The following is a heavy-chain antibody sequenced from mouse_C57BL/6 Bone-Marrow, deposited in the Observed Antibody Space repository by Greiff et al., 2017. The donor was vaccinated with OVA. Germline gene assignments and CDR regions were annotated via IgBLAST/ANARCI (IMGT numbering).Heavy chain of an antibody. D-gene: IGHD3-3*01. CDR3: ARAGLGGLAY. CDR2: ISYDGSN. J-gene: IGHJ3*01. CDR1: GYSITSGYY. Sequence: EVQVVESGPGLVKPSQSLSLTCSVTGYSITSGYYWNWIRQFPGNKLEWMGYISYDGSNNYNPSLKNRISITRDTSKNQFFLKLNSVTTEDTATYYCARAGLGGLAYWGQGTLVTVSA. V-gene: IGHV3-6*01.